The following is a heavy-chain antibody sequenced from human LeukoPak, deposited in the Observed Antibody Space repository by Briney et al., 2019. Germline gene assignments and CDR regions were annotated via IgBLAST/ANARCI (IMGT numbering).Heavy chain of an antibody. CDR3: ARPLVVAGTIVTPDY. V-gene: IGHV3-30-3*01. Sequence: PGRSLRLSCAASGFTFSSYAMHWVRQAPGKGLEWVAVISYDGTNKYYADSVKGRFTISRDNAKNSLYLQMNSLRAEDTAVYYCARPLVVAGTIVTPDYWGQGTLVTVSS. D-gene: IGHD6-19*01. CDR2: ISYDGTNK. J-gene: IGHJ4*02. CDR1: GFTFSSYA.